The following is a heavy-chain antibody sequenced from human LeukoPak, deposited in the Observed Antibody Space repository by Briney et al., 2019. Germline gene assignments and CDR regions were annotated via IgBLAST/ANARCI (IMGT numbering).Heavy chain of an antibody. Sequence: GGSLRLSCAASAFSLNAYNMSWVRQAPGKGLEWVSGIYSGGSTYYADSVKGRFTISRDNSKNTLYLQMNSLRAEDTAVYYCARDRGSYYDTSGYPIWGQGTMVTVSS. D-gene: IGHD3-22*01. J-gene: IGHJ3*02. CDR2: IYSGGST. CDR1: AFSLNAYN. CDR3: ARDRGSYYDTSGYPI. V-gene: IGHV3-53*01.